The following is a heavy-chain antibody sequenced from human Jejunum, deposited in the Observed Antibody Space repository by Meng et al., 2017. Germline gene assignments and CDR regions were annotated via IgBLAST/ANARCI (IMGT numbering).Heavy chain of an antibody. CDR2: SNRDGSST. CDR3: ARAICSGGSCSLADGLDV. D-gene: IGHD2-15*01. Sequence: GGSLRLSCAASGFTFSSYWMHWVRRAPGKGLVWASHSNRDGSSTTYADSLRGRFIISRDNDKDTLYLQMNSLRAEDTAVYFCARAICSGGSCSLADGLDVWGQGNTVNGAS. V-gene: IGHV3-74*01. CDR1: GFTFSSYW. J-gene: IGHJ6*02.